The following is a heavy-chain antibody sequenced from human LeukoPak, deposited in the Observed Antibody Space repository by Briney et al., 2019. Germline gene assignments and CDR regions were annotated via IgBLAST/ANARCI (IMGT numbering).Heavy chain of an antibody. CDR1: GSISSYD. J-gene: IGHJ4*02. V-gene: IGHV4-4*07. Sequence: SETLSLTCTVGSISSYDWSWIRQPAGKGLEWIGRIYTSGSTKYNPSLKSRVTMSVDTSKNQFSLKLSSVTAADTAVYYCARDRGTWNDDGFDYWGQGTLVTVSS. CDR3: ARDRGTWNDDGFDY. D-gene: IGHD1-1*01. CDR2: IYTSGST.